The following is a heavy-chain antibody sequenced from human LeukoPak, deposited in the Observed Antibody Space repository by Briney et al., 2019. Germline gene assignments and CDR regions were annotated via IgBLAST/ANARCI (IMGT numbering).Heavy chain of an antibody. CDR1: GYTLTELS. J-gene: IGHJ6*02. V-gene: IGHV1-24*01. Sequence: ASVKASCKVSGYTLTELSMHWVRQAPGKGLEWMGGFDPEDGETIYAQKFQGRVTMTEDTSTDTAYMELSSLRSEDTAVYYCATDFTPYYYYGMDVWGQGTTVTVSS. CDR3: ATDFTPYYYYGMDV. CDR2: FDPEDGET.